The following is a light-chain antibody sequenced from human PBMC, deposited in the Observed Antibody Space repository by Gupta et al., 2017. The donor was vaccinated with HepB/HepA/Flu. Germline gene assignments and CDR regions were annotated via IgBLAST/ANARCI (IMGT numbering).Light chain of an antibody. Sequence: ESALTQFPGTLSLSPGERATLSCRASQSVRNNYLAWYQQKPGQAPRLLSYGAASRATGIPARFSGSGSGTEFSLTISSLEPEDIAVCYCLQEGTGHFFGEGTRLEIK. V-gene: IGKV3-20*01. CDR1: QSVRNNY. CDR2: GAA. J-gene: IGKJ5*01. CDR3: LQEGTGHF.